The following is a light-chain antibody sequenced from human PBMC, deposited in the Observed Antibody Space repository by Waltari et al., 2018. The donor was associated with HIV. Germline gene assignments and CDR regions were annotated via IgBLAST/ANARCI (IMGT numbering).Light chain of an antibody. J-gene: IGLJ2*01. CDR1: SSDGGGYTY. CDR3: TSYTSSSTLVV. CDR2: EVT. Sequence: QSALTQPASVSGSLGQSITISCTGTSSDGGGYTYVSWYQHHPGKAPKLMIYEVTNRPSGVSNRFSGSKSGNTASLTISGLQAEDESDYYCTSYTSSSTLVVFGGGTNLTVL. V-gene: IGLV2-14*01.